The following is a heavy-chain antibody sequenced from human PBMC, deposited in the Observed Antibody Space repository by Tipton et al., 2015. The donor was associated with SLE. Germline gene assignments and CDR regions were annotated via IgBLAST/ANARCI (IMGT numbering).Heavy chain of an antibody. J-gene: IGHJ6*03. CDR2: IYSGGST. CDR1: GFTVSSNY. D-gene: IGHD6-6*01. CDR3: ARAIAARHNYYYYMDV. V-gene: IGHV3-53*05. Sequence: SLRLSCAASGFTVSSNYMSWVRQAPGKGLEWVSVIYSGGSTYYADSVKGRFTISRDNSKNTLYLQMNSLRAEDTAVYYCARAIAARHNYYYYMDVWGKGTTVTVSS.